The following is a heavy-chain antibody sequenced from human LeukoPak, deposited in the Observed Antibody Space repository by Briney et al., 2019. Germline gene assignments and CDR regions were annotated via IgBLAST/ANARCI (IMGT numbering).Heavy chain of an antibody. CDR3: ARAGYGSGSYYISFDY. CDR2: INHSGST. J-gene: IGHJ4*02. CDR1: GGSFSGYY. Sequence: SETLSLTCAVYGGSFSGYYWSWIRQPPGKGLEWIGEINHSGSTNYNPSLKSRVTISVDTSKNQFSLKLSSVTAADTAVYYCARAGYGSGSYYISFDYWGQGTLVTVSS. V-gene: IGHV4-34*01. D-gene: IGHD3-10*01.